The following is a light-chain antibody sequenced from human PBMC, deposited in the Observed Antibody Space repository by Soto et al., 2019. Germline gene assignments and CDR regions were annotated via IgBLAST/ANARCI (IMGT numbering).Light chain of an antibody. CDR2: EVS. Sequence: QSVLTQPASVSGSTGQSITISCTGTSSDVGGYNFVSWYQQHPGKATRLIIYEVSSRPSGVSYRFSGSKSGNTASLTISGLQAEDEADYYCSSYTLRNTLVLFGGGTKLTVL. V-gene: IGLV2-14*01. CDR3: SSYTLRNTLVL. CDR1: SSDVGGYNF. J-gene: IGLJ3*02.